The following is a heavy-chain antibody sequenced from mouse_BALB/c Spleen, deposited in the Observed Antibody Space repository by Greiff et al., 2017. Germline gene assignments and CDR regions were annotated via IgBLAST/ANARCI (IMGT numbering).Heavy chain of an antibody. Sequence: EVKLVESGGGLVQPGGSLKLSCAASGFTFSSYGMSWVRQTPDKRLELVATINSNGGSTYYPDSVKGRFTISRDNAKNTLYLQMSSLKSEDTAMYYCARGGNFAWLAYWGQGTLVTVSA. V-gene: IGHV5-6-3*01. CDR3: ARGGNFAWLAY. CDR2: INSNGGST. J-gene: IGHJ3*01. CDR1: GFTFSSYG. D-gene: IGHD2-1*01.